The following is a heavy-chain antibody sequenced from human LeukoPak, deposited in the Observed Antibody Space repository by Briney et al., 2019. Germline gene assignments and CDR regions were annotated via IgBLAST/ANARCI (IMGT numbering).Heavy chain of an antibody. CDR2: IYYSGST. V-gene: IGHV4-39*01. J-gene: IGHJ4*02. CDR3: ARFHVDTAMVEDY. D-gene: IGHD5-18*01. Sequence: SGTLSLTCAVSGGSISSSSYYWGWIRQPPGKGLEWIGSIYYSGSTYYNPSLKSRVTISVDTSKNQFSLKLSSVTAADTAVYYCARFHVDTAMVEDYWGQGTLVTVSS. CDR1: GGSISSSSYY.